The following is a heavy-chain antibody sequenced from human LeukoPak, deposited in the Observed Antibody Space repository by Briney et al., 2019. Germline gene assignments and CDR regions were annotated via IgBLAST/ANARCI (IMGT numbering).Heavy chain of an antibody. V-gene: IGHV3-11*04. CDR2: ISSSGSTI. J-gene: IGHJ4*02. D-gene: IGHD3-3*01. CDR3: ARDTDVLRFLEWLPYYFDY. Sequence: GGSLRLSCAASGFTFSDYYMSWIRQAPGKGLEWVSYISSSGSTIYYADSVKGRFTISRDNAKNSLYLQINSLRAEDTAVYYCARDTDVLRFLEWLPYYFDYWGQGTLVTVSS. CDR1: GFTFSDYY.